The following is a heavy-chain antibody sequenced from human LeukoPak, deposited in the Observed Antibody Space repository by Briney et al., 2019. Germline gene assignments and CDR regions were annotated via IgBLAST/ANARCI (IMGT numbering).Heavy chain of an antibody. CDR2: IYSGGST. D-gene: IGHD5-18*01. CDR3: AASAMVNGMDV. Sequence: PGGSLRLSCAASGFTVSSNYMSWVRQAPGKGLEWVSVIYSGGSTYYADSVKGRFTISRDNSKNTLYLQMNCLRAEDTAVYYCAASAMVNGMDVWGQGTTVTVSS. V-gene: IGHV3-66*02. J-gene: IGHJ6*02. CDR1: GFTVSSNY.